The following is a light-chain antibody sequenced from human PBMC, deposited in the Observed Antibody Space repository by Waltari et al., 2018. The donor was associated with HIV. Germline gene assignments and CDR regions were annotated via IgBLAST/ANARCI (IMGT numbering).Light chain of an antibody. J-gene: IGKJ4*01. CDR2: AAS. CDR1: QTINTN. V-gene: IGKV1D-12*01. Sequence: DIQTTQSPSSVSASGGDTVTITCRASQTINTNLAWYQHKPGIAPKLLIYAASSLQSGVPSRFSGSGSGTDFTLTINTLQPEDFATYYCQQANSFPLTFGGGTRVDIK. CDR3: QQANSFPLT.